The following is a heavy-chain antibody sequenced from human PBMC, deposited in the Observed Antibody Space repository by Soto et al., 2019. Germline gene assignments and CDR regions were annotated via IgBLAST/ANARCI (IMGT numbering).Heavy chain of an antibody. CDR3: AKVLVKYDFWSGYLEYYYYYGMDV. CDR2: ISGSGGST. D-gene: IGHD3-3*01. V-gene: IGHV3-23*01. Sequence: GGSLRLSCAASGFTFSSYAMSWVRQAPGKGLEWVSAISGSGGSTYYADSVKGRFTISRDNSKNTLYLQMNSLRAEDTAVYYCAKVLVKYDFWSGYLEYYYYYGMDVWGQGTTVTVSS. CDR1: GFTFSSYA. J-gene: IGHJ6*02.